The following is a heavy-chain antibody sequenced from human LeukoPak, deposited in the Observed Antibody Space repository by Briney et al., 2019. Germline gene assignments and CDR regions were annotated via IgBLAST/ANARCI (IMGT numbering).Heavy chain of an antibody. CDR1: GFTFSSYA. Sequence: PGRSLRLPCAASGFTFSSYAMHWVRQAPGKGLEWVAVISYDGSNNYYADSVKGRYTISRDNSKNTLYLQMNSLRAEDTAVYYCAKDELGYCSSTSCEAFDIWGQGTMVTVSS. CDR3: AKDELGYCSSTSCEAFDI. V-gene: IGHV3-30-3*01. J-gene: IGHJ3*02. D-gene: IGHD2-2*01. CDR2: ISYDGSNN.